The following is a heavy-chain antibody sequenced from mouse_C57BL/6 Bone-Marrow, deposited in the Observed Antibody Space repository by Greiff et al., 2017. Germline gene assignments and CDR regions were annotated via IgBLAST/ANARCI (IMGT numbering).Heavy chain of an antibody. Sequence: QVHVKQSGAELARPGASVKLSCKASGYTFTSYGISWVKQRTGQGLEWIGEIYPRSGNTYYNEKFKGKATLTADKSSSTAYMELRSLTSADSAVYFCARRGDYYGLYAMDYWGQGTSVTVSS. CDR1: GYTFTSYG. D-gene: IGHD1-2*01. CDR3: ARRGDYYGLYAMDY. V-gene: IGHV1-81*01. J-gene: IGHJ4*01. CDR2: IYPRSGNT.